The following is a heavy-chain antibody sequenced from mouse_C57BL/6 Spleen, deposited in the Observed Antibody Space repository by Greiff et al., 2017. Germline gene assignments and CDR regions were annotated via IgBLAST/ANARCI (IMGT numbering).Heavy chain of an antibody. V-gene: IGHV5-4*01. J-gene: IGHJ2*01. CDR2: ISDGGSYT. CDR1: GFTFSSYA. CDR3: ARKTGYFDY. Sequence: EVQLVESGGGLVKPGGSLKLSCAASGFTFSSYAMSWVRQTPEKRLEWVATISDGGSYTYYPDNVKGRFTISRDNAKNNLYLQMSHLKSEDTAMYYCARKTGYFDYWGQGTTLTVSS. D-gene: IGHD4-1*01.